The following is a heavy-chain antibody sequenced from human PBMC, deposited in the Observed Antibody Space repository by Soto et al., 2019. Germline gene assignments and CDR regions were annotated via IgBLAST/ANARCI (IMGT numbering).Heavy chain of an antibody. CDR3: ARDLTY. D-gene: IGHD3-9*01. V-gene: IGHV3-66*01. J-gene: IGHJ4*02. CDR2: TYSGST. Sequence: GGSLRLSCAASGFTVSNNYMSWVRQGPGKGLEWVSVTYSGSTSYADSVKGRFTVSTDNSRNTLCLQMKSLSAEDTALYYCARDLTYWGPGTLVTVSS. CDR1: GFTVSNNY.